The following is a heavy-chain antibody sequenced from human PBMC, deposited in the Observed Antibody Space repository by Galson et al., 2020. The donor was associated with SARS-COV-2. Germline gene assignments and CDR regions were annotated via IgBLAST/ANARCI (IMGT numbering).Heavy chain of an antibody. Sequence: QTLSLTCTFSGFSLSTSGMCVSWIRQPPGKALEWLARIDWDDDKYYSTSLKTRLTISKDTSKNQVVLTMTNMDPVDTATYYCARERMTTVTFDYWGQGTLVTVSS. V-gene: IGHV2-70*11. CDR3: ARERMTTVTFDY. J-gene: IGHJ4*02. D-gene: IGHD4-4*01. CDR1: GFSLSTSGMC. CDR2: IDWDDDK.